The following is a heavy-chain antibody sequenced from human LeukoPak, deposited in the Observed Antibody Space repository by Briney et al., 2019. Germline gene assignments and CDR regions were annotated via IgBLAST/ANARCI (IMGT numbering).Heavy chain of an antibody. CDR3: ARGRYCSGGSCYSVGYFDY. V-gene: IGHV3-66*01. Sequence: GGSLRLSCAASGFTVSSNYMSWVRQAPGKGLEWVSVIYSGGSTYYADSVKGRFTISRDNSKNTLYLQMNSLRAEDTAVYYCARGRYCSGGSCYSVGYFDYWGQGTLVTVSS. CDR1: GFTVSSNY. CDR2: IYSGGST. J-gene: IGHJ4*02. D-gene: IGHD2-15*01.